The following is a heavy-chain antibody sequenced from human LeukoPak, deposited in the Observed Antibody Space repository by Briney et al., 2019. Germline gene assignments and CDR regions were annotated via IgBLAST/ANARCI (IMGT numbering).Heavy chain of an antibody. J-gene: IGHJ3*02. CDR1: GFIFSSYA. CDR2: ISGSSIST. Sequence: GGSLRLSCAASGFIFSSYAMSWVRQAPGKGLEWVSAISGSSISTYYADSVKGRFIISRDNSKKTLYLQINSLRAEDTAVYYCAKAADDFDIWGQGTMVTVSS. V-gene: IGHV3-23*01. CDR3: AKAADDFDI.